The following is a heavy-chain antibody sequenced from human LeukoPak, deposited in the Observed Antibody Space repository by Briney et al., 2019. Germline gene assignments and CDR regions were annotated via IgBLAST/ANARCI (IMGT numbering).Heavy chain of an antibody. CDR2: FSGTGGYI. CDR1: GFTFADYA. V-gene: IGHV3-23*01. Sequence: GGSLRLSCVGSGFTFADYAMSWVRQAPGKGLEWGSAFSGTGGYIYYADSVKGLFTVSRDNSKSTLYLQMNSLMAEDTAVYYCAKDRVTDSRGYTNEHYFDYWGQGTLVTVSS. CDR3: AKDRVTDSRGYTNEHYFDY. D-gene: IGHD3-22*01. J-gene: IGHJ4*02.